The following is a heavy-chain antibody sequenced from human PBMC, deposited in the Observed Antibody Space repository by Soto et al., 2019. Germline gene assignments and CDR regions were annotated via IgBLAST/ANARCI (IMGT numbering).Heavy chain of an antibody. J-gene: IGHJ4*02. CDR1: GFTFCSYE. V-gene: IGHV3-48*03. CDR2: ISSGSRML. CDR3: ARGFQGFWSGYSDY. Sequence: WGSLRLSXAASGFTFCSYEMTWVRKAPGKGLEWVSHISSGSRMLYYADSVKGRFTISRDNAKNSLYLQMNSLRAEDTAVYYCARGFQGFWSGYSDYWGPGTLVTVA. D-gene: IGHD3-3*01.